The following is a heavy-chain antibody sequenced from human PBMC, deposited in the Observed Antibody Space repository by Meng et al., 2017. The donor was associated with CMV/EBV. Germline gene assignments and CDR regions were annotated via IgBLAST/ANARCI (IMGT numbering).Heavy chain of an antibody. CDR3: ARSPGFWSLDY. J-gene: IGHJ4*02. Sequence: TCTVSCDSIRRKLWWSWVRQPPRKGLEWIGEISYSGDTKYNPSLQSRATISSDTTNNRFSLRLNSVTAADTGVYFCARSPGFWSLDYWGRGTLVTVSS. V-gene: IGHV4-4*01. CDR2: ISYSGDT. CDR1: CDSIRRKLW. D-gene: IGHD2-8*02.